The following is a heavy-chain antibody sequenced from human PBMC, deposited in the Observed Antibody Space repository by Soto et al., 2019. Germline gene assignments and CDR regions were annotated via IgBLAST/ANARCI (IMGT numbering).Heavy chain of an antibody. D-gene: IGHD6-19*01. V-gene: IGHV3-9*01. CDR2: ISWNSGSI. J-gene: IGHJ4*02. CDR3: AKVSGWLYFDY. CDR1: GFTFDDYA. Sequence: EVQLVESGGGLVQPGRSLRLSCAASGFTFDDYAMHWVRQAPGKGLEWVSGISWNSGSIGYADSVKGRFTISRDNAKNYLYMQMNSLKDEDTALYYCAKVSGWLYFDYWGQGTLVTVSS.